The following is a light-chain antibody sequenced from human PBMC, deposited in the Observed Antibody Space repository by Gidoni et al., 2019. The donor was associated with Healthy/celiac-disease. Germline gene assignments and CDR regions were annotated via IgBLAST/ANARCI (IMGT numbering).Light chain of an antibody. J-gene: IGKJ1*01. CDR1: QSISSY. V-gene: IGKV1-39*01. Sequence: DIQMTQSPSSLSASVGDRVTLTYRASQSISSYLNWYQQKPGKAPKLLIYAASSLQSGVPSRFSGSGSGTDFTLTISSLQPEDFATYYCQQSYSTPRSFXXXTKVEIK. CDR3: QQSYSTPRS. CDR2: AAS.